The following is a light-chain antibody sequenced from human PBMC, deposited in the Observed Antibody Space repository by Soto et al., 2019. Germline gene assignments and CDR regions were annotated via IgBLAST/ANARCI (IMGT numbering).Light chain of an antibody. CDR3: LLYYGGVWV. J-gene: IGLJ3*02. Sequence: QAVVTQEPSLTVSPGGTVTLTCASSTGAVTSGYYPNWFQQKPGHAPRALIYSTSYKHSWTPARFSGSLLGGKAALTLSGVQPEDEAEYYCLLYYGGVWVFGGGTKVTVL. CDR2: STS. V-gene: IGLV7-43*01. CDR1: TGAVTSGYY.